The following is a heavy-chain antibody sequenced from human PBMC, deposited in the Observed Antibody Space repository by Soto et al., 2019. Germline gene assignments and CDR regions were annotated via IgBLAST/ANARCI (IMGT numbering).Heavy chain of an antibody. CDR3: ARVRMITFGGVNNWFDP. J-gene: IGHJ5*02. D-gene: IGHD3-16*01. CDR1: GGSVISFDYY. Sequence: SETPSLTCTFSGGSVISFDYYWSCILQPPWKGLELIGYIYYSGSTYYNPSLKSRVTISVDTSKNQFSLKLSSVTAADTAVYYCARVRMITFGGVNNWFDPWGQGTLVTVSS. V-gene: IGHV4-30-4*02. CDR2: IYYSGST.